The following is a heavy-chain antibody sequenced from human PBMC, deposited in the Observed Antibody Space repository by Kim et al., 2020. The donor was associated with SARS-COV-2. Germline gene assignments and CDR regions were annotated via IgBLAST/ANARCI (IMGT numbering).Heavy chain of an antibody. Sequence: SETLSLTCAVYGGSFSGYYWSWIRQPPGKGLEWIGYIYYSGSTNYNPSLKSRVTISVDTSKNQFSLKLSSVTAADTAVYYCARTVRDGYSTSCYYYYYY. CDR3: ARTVRDGYSTSCYYYYYY. CDR2: IYYSGST. V-gene: IGHV4-59*01. CDR1: GGSFSGYY. D-gene: IGHD2-2*01. J-gene: IGHJ6*03.